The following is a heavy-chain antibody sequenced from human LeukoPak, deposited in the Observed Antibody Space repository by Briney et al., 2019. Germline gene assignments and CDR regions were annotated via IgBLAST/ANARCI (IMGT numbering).Heavy chain of an antibody. CDR2: ISSSSSYI. V-gene: IGHV3-21*01. CDR1: GFTFSSYS. Sequence: GGSLRLSCAASGFTFSSYSMNWVRQAPGKGLEWVSSISSSSSYIYYADSVKGRFTISRDNAKNSLYLQMNSLRAEDTAVYYCAKGDSGSYSEYHFDYWGQGTLVTVSS. D-gene: IGHD1-26*01. CDR3: AKGDSGSYSEYHFDY. J-gene: IGHJ4*02.